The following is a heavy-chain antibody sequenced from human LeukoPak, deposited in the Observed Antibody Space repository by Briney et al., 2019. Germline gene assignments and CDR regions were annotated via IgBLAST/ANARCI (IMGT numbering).Heavy chain of an antibody. CDR1: GGSISSGGYY. D-gene: IGHD3-10*01. CDR3: ARVRGGLLWTHAFDI. Sequence: SQTLXLTCTVSGGSISSGGYYWSWIRQPPGKGLEWIGYIYHSGSTYYNPSLKSRVTISVDRSKNQFSLKLSSVTAADTAVYYCARVRGGLLWTHAFDIWGQGTMVTVSS. J-gene: IGHJ3*02. V-gene: IGHV4-30-2*01. CDR2: IYHSGST.